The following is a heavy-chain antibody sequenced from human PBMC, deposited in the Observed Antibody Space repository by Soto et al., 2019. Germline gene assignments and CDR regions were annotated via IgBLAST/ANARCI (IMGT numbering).Heavy chain of an antibody. Sequence: QVQLVQSGAEVKKPGASVKVSCKASGYTFTTYGISWVRQAPGQGLEWMGWVSAKNGETNHAQKVQGRVTLTTDTPXNTAYMQLRSLRSDDTAVYYCARIMSRTVHTSGFDYWGQGTLVTVSS. CDR3: ARIMSRTVHTSGFDY. V-gene: IGHV1-18*01. J-gene: IGHJ4*02. CDR2: VSAKNGET. CDR1: GYTFTTYG. D-gene: IGHD3-16*01.